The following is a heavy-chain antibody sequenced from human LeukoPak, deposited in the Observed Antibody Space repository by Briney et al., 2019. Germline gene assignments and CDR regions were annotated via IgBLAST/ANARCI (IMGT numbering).Heavy chain of an antibody. CDR2: IKQDGSEK. CDR1: GFTFSGYW. V-gene: IGHV3-7*01. Sequence: GGSLRLSCVASGFTFSGYWMTWVRQPPGKGLEWVAIIKQDGSEKYYVNSVKGRFTISRDNAKNSLYLQLNILRAEDTAVYYCARDLEIWGQGAMVTVSS. J-gene: IGHJ3*02. CDR3: ARDLEI.